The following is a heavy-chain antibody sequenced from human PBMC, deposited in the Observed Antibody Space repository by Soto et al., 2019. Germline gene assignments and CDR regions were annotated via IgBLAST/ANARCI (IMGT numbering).Heavy chain of an antibody. D-gene: IGHD2-8*01. CDR2: IFHDGTA. V-gene: IGHV4-4*02. J-gene: IGHJ4*02. Sequence: SETLSLTCAVSGVSISSGNWWTWVRQTPQRGLEYIGEIFHDGTANYYPSFERRVAISADTSKNQFSRKLTSVTAADTAIYFCARLVYDTRLNYMYFDFWGQGALVTVSS. CDR3: ARLVYDTRLNYMYFDF. CDR1: GVSISSGNW.